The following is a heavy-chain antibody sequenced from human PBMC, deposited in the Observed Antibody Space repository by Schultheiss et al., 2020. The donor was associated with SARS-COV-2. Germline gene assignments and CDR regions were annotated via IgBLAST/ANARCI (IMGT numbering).Heavy chain of an antibody. D-gene: IGHD6-13*01. Sequence: GGSLRLSCAASGFTFSSYGMHWVRQAPGKGLEWVANIKQDGSEKYYVDSVKGRFTISRDNSKNTLYLQMNSLRAEDTAVYYCAKDLTGSSSWYPVYFDYWGQGTLVTVSS. J-gene: IGHJ4*02. CDR2: IKQDGSEK. V-gene: IGHV3-7*01. CDR1: GFTFSSYG. CDR3: AKDLTGSSSWYPVYFDY.